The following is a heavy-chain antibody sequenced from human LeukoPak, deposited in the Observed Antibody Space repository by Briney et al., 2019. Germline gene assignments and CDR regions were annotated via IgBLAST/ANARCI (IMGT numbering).Heavy chain of an antibody. CDR3: ARDGYSNYWYLNL. V-gene: IGHV3-23*01. CDR1: GFAFSSYA. J-gene: IGHJ4*02. Sequence: GGSLRLSCAASGFAFSSYAMSWVRQAPGKGLEWVSSISGTGGRTHYADSVKGRFTISRDNSKNTLDLQINSLRADDTAVYYCARDGYSNYWYLNLWGQGTLVTVSS. D-gene: IGHD6-13*01. CDR2: ISGTGGRT.